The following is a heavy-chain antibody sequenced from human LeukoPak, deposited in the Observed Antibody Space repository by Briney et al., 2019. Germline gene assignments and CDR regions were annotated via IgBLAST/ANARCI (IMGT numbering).Heavy chain of an antibody. CDR3: ARDPMATAYYYYYLDV. CDR2: IYNSRST. D-gene: IGHD5-24*01. CDR1: GYSITTGYN. J-gene: IGHJ6*03. Sequence: PSETLSLTCTVSGYSITTGYNWGWIRQPPGEGVGWIGNIYNSRSTYYNPSLESRITISVDASKNQFSLKLSPVTAADTAVYYCARDPMATAYYYYYLDVWGKGTTVTVSS. V-gene: IGHV4-38-2*02.